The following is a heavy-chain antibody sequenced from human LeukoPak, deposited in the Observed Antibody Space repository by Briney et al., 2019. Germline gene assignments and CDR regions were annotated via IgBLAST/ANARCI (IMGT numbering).Heavy chain of an antibody. D-gene: IGHD2-2*01. CDR1: GYTFTSYG. Sequence: ASVKVSCKASGYTFTSYGISWVRQAPGQGLEWMGWISAYNGNTNYAQKLQGRVTMTTDTSTSTAYMELRSLRSDDTAVYYCARRRDQLLQSSDYYYYYYMDVWGKGTTVTVSS. J-gene: IGHJ6*03. V-gene: IGHV1-18*01. CDR2: ISAYNGNT. CDR3: ARRRDQLLQSSDYYYYYYMDV.